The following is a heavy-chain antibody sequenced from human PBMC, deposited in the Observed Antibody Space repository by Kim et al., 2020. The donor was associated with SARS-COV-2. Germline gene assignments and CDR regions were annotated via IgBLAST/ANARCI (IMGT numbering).Heavy chain of an antibody. CDR2: IYYSGST. V-gene: IGHV4-31*03. CDR3: ARGRWQWLPFDY. J-gene: IGHJ4*02. D-gene: IGHD6-19*01. Sequence: SETLSLTCTVSGGSISSGGYYWSWIRQHPGKGLVWIGYIYYSGSTYYNPSLKSRVTISVDTSKNQCSLKLSPVTAADTAVYYCARGRWQWLPFDYCGQGTLVTVSS. CDR1: GGSISSGGYY.